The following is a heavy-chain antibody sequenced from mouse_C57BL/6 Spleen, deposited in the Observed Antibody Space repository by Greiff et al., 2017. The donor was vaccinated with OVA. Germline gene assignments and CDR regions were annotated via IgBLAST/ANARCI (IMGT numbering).Heavy chain of an antibody. CDR3: ARGELGRAAY. D-gene: IGHD4-1*01. Sequence: VQLQQSGPVLVKPGASVKMSCKASGYTFTDYYMNWVKQSHGKSLEWIGVINPYNGGTSYNQKFKGKATLTVDTSSSTAYMELNSLTSEDSAVYYCARGELGRAAYWGQGTLVTVSA. CDR2: INPYNGGT. CDR1: GYTFTDYY. J-gene: IGHJ3*01. V-gene: IGHV1-19*01.